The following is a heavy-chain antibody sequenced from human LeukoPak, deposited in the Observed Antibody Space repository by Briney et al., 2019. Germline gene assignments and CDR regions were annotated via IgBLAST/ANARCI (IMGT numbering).Heavy chain of an antibody. J-gene: IGHJ6*02. V-gene: IGHV3-7*01. CDR3: GLLSSSQTAMDV. CDR1: GLNLGRYW. CDR2: IKEDGSEK. D-gene: IGHD2-21*02. Sequence: GGSLRLSCAASGLNLGRYWMSWVRQAPGKGLEWVANIKEDGSEKYYVDSVKGRFTTSRDNAKNSLYLQMNSLRAEDTAVYYCGLLSSSQTAMDVWGQGTAVTVSS.